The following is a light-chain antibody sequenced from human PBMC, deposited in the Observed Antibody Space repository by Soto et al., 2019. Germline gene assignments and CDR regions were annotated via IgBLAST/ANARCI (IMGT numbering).Light chain of an antibody. CDR2: AAS. Sequence: DIQMTQSPSSLSAAVGDRVTVTCQASQDITNNLDWYQQRPGKAPKLLIYAASSLQSGVPSRFSGSGSGTEFTLTISSLQPDDFATYYCQHYNSYSEAFGQGTKVDIK. CDR3: QHYNSYSEA. CDR1: QDITNN. J-gene: IGKJ1*01. V-gene: IGKV1-16*01.